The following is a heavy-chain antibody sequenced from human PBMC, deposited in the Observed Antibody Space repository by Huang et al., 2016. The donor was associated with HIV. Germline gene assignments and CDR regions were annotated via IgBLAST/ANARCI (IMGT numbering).Heavy chain of an antibody. CDR3: AKGGSAAAVLDF. V-gene: IGHV3-30*18. D-gene: IGHD6-13*01. J-gene: IGHJ4*02. CDR2: ISYDAKTK. CDR1: GFTFSSYG. Sequence: QVQLVESGGGVVQPRRSLRISCAASGFTFSSYGMHWVRQDPGKGREWVAVISYDAKTKYYADSVKGRFSISRDNSKTTVYLQLNSLRLEDTAVYYCAKGGSAAAVLDFWGQGTLVTVSS.